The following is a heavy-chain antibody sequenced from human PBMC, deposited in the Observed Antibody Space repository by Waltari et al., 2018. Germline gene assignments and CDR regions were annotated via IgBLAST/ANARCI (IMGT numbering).Heavy chain of an antibody. Sequence: QITLKESGPTLVKPTQTLTLTCTFSGFSLSTSGVGVGWIRQPPGKALEWLALIYWNDDKRYSPSLKSRLTITKDTSKNQVVLTMTNMDPVDTATYYCAHGLGDILTGYYFLFDYWGQGTLVTVSS. CDR2: IYWNDDK. CDR3: AHGLGDILTGYYFLFDY. D-gene: IGHD3-9*01. J-gene: IGHJ4*02. CDR1: GFSLSTSGVG. V-gene: IGHV2-5*01.